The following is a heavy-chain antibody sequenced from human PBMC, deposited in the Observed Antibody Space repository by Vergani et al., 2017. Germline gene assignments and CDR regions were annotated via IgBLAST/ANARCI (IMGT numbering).Heavy chain of an antibody. CDR1: GGTFSSYT. CDR3: ARALPSITGTTHYYMDV. CDR2: INPNSGGT. V-gene: IGHV1-2*04. J-gene: IGHJ6*03. D-gene: IGHD1-7*01. Sequence: QVQLVQSGAEVKKPGSSVKVSCKASGGTFSSYTISWVRQAPGQGLEWMGRINPNSGGTNYAQKFQGWVTMTRETSIRPASMELSRLRSDDTAVYYCARALPSITGTTHYYMDVWGKGTTVTVSS.